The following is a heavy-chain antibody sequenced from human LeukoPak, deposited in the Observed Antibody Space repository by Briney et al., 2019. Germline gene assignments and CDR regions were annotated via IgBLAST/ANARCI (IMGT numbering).Heavy chain of an antibody. CDR2: IYTSGST. V-gene: IGHV4-4*07. CDR3: ARDTQFFEWSFDY. D-gene: IGHD3-3*01. Sequence: PSETLSLTCTVSGGSISNYYWSWIRQPAGKGLEWIGRIYTSGSTNYKSSLKSRVTMSVDTSKSQFSLKLSSVTAADTAVYYCARDTQFFEWSFDYWGLGTLVIVSS. CDR1: GGSISNYY. J-gene: IGHJ4*02.